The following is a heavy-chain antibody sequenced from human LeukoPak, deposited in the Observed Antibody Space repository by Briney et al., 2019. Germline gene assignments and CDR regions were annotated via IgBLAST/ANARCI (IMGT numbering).Heavy chain of an antibody. CDR1: GFTFSSYA. Sequence: PGGSLRLSCAASGFTFSSYAMHWVRQAPGKGLEWVAVISYDGSNKYYADSVKGRFTISRDNSKNTLYLQMNSLRAEDTAVYYCARDRIAPSPNYYYYMDVWGKGTTVTVSS. J-gene: IGHJ6*03. D-gene: IGHD6-13*01. CDR2: ISYDGSNK. V-gene: IGHV3-30*04. CDR3: ARDRIAPSPNYYYYMDV.